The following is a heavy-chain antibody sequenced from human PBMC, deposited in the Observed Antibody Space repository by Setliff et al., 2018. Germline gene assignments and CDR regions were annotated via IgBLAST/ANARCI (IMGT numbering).Heavy chain of an antibody. Sequence: SETLSLTCAVSGGSIRSSPWWSWVRQPPGKGLEWLGGIHHSGKTYYNPSLQSRLTMSIDKSKNHFSVNLRSGTAADTAVYSCASLNFDYWGQGMLVTVSS. CDR1: GGSIRSSPW. CDR3: ASLNFDY. CDR2: IHHSGKT. J-gene: IGHJ4*02. V-gene: IGHV4-4*02.